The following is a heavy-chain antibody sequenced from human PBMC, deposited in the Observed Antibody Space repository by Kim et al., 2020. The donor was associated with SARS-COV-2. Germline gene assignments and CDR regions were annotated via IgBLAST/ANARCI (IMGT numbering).Heavy chain of an antibody. J-gene: IGHJ4*02. CDR3: ARHTSPAVAGIN. D-gene: IGHD6-19*01. CDR1: GGSISSTSYY. Sequence: SETLSLTCTVSGGSISSTSYYWGWIRQPPGKGLEWIGSIYYSGSTYYNPSLKSRVTISVDTSKNQFSLKLSSVTATDTAVYYCARHTSPAVAGINWGQGTLVTVSS. V-gene: IGHV4-39*01. CDR2: IYYSGST.